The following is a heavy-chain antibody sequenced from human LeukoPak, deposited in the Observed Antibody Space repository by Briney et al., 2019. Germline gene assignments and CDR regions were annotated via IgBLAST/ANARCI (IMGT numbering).Heavy chain of an antibody. J-gene: IGHJ4*02. D-gene: IGHD2-15*01. CDR2: ISSSSNYI. CDR3: AGDQDLNDY. CDR1: GFTFRSYS. V-gene: IGHV3-21*01. Sequence: GGSLRLSCAASGFTFRSYSMNWVRQAPGEGLEWVSSISSSSNYIYYADSVKGRFTISRDNAKNSLFLQMNSLRTEDTAVYYCAGDQDLNDYWGQGTLVTVSS.